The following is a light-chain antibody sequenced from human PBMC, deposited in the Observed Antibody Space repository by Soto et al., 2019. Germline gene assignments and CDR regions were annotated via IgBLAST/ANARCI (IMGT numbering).Light chain of an antibody. V-gene: IGKV3-15*01. CDR1: QSVSSN. J-gene: IGKJ1*01. CDR2: GAS. CDR3: QQYINLWT. Sequence: EIVMTQSPATLSVSPGESATLSCRASQSVSSNLAWHQQKPGQSPRLLIYGASTRATGVPARFSGSGSGTEFTLTISSLQSEDFAVYYCQQYINLWTFGQGTKVDIK.